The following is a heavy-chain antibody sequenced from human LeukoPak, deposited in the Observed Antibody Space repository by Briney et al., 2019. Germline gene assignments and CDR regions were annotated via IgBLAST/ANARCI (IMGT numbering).Heavy chain of an antibody. CDR2: INPNHGDT. V-gene: IGHV1-2*02. J-gene: IGHJ4*02. CDR3: ARSPHILTGENFDY. CDR1: GYTFTGYY. Sequence: GASVKVSCKASGYTFTGYYMHWVRQAPGQGLEWMGWINPNHGDTNYARKFQDRVSMTRDTSITTAYMHLSRLRSDDTALYYCARSPHILTGENFDYWGQGTLLTVSS. D-gene: IGHD3-9*01.